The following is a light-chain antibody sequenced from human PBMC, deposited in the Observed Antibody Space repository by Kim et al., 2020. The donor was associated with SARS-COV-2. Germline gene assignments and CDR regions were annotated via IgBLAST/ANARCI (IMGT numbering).Light chain of an antibody. CDR3: QQYNSSPWT. CDR1: QSISSW. CDR2: KAS. Sequence: IQMTQSPSTLSASVGDRVNITCRASQSISSWLAWYQQKPGKAPKLLIYKASSLESGVPSRFSGSGSGTEFTLTISSLQPDDFATYYCQQYNSSPWTFGQGTKVDIK. J-gene: IGKJ1*01. V-gene: IGKV1-5*03.